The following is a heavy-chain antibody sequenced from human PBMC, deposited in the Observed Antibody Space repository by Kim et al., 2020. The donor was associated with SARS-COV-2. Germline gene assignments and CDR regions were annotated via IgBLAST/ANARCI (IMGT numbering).Heavy chain of an antibody. D-gene: IGHD5-12*01. J-gene: IGHJ4*02. CDR3: VRGWATPDY. V-gene: IGHV3-48*02. CDR2: ISGSSSAI. Sequence: GGSLRLSCAASGFAFNSYNMIWVRQAPGKGLEWFSSISGSSSAIYYADSVKGRFTISRDNAKNSLYLQMNSLRDEDTAIYYCVRGWATPDYWGQGTLVTVSA. CDR1: GFAFNSYN.